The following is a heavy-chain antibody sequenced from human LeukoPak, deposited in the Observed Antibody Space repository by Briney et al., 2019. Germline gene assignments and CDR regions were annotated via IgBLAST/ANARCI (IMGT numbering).Heavy chain of an antibody. Sequence: PGGSLRLSCAASGFTFSSYAMSWVRQAPGKGLEWVSAISGSSGSTYYTDSVKGRFTISRDNSKNTLYLQMNSLRAEDTAVYYCANDRVMITFGGDRSGGLFDYWGQGTLVTVSS. CDR3: ANDRVMITFGGDRSGGLFDY. CDR1: GFTFSSYA. CDR2: ISGSSGST. J-gene: IGHJ4*02. V-gene: IGHV3-23*01. D-gene: IGHD3-16*01.